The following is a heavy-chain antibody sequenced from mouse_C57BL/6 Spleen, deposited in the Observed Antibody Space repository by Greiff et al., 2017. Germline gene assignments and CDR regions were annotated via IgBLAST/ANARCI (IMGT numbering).Heavy chain of an antibody. V-gene: IGHV5-4*01. D-gene: IGHD2-4*01. CDR1: GFTFSSYA. CDR2: ISDGGSYT. Sequence: VQLKESGGGLVKPGGSLKLSCAASGFTFSSYAMSWVRQTPEKRLEWVATISDGGSYTYYPDNVKGRFTISRDNAKNNLYLQMSHLKSEDTAMYYCARPDDYPFAYWGQGTLVTVSA. J-gene: IGHJ3*01. CDR3: ARPDDYPFAY.